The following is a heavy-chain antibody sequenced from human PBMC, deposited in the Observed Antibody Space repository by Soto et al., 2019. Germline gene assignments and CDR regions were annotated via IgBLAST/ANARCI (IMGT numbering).Heavy chain of an antibody. V-gene: IGHV1-69*13. CDR3: ARGSYHPWPIDY. CDR2: IIPIFGTA. D-gene: IGHD3-10*01. Sequence: SVKVSCKASGGTFSSYAISWVRQAPGQGLEWMGGIIPIFGTANYAQKFQGRVTITADESTSTAYMELSSLRSKDTAVYYCARGSYHPWPIDYWGQGTLVTVSS. CDR1: GGTFSSYA. J-gene: IGHJ4*02.